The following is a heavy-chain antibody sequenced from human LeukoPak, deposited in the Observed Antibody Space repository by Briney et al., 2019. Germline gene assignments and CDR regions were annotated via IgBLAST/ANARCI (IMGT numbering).Heavy chain of an antibody. Sequence: GGSLRLSCAASGFTFSSYWMSWVRQAPGKGLEWVANIKQDGSEKYYVDSVKGRFTISRDNAKNSLYLQMNSLRAEDTAVYYCAREGIVVVTAIHNDAFDIWGQGTMVPVSS. D-gene: IGHD2-21*02. CDR3: AREGIVVVTAIHNDAFDI. V-gene: IGHV3-7*01. CDR2: IKQDGSEK. J-gene: IGHJ3*02. CDR1: GFTFSSYW.